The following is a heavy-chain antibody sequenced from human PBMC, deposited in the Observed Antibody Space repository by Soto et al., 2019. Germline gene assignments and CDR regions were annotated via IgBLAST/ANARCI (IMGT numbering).Heavy chain of an antibody. CDR1: GFTFSSYA. D-gene: IGHD5-18*01. V-gene: IGHV3-23*01. CDR3: AKDCGISYGYDAFGI. CDR2: ISGSGGST. J-gene: IGHJ3*02. Sequence: EVQLLESGGGLVQPGGSLRLSCAASGFTFSSYAMSWVRQAPGKGLEWVSAISGSGGSTYYADSVKGRFTISRDNSKNSLSLQINSLRAEDTAVYYCAKDCGISYGYDAFGIWGQGTMVTVSS.